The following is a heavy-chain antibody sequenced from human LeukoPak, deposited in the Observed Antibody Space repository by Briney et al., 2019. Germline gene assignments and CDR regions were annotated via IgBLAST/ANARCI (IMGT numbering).Heavy chain of an antibody. J-gene: IGHJ4*02. CDR2: IYYSGST. V-gene: IGHV4-59*01. D-gene: IGHD3-22*01. CDR1: GGSISSYY. Sequence: SETLSLTCTVSGGSISSYYWSWTRRPPGKGLEWIGYIYYSGSTNYNPSLKSRVTISVDTSKNQFSLRLSSVTAADTAVYYCARDTYYYDSSGYPVGYFDYWGQGTLFTVSS. CDR3: ARDTYYYDSSGYPVGYFDY.